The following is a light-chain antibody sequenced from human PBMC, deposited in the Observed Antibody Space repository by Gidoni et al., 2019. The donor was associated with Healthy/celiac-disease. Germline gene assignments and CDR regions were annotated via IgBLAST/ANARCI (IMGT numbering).Light chain of an antibody. J-gene: IGKJ4*01. CDR1: QSISSY. CDR3: QQSYSTLFT. V-gene: IGKV1-39*01. CDR2: AAS. Sequence: DIQMTQSPSSLSASVGDRVTITCRASQSISSYLNWYQQKPGKAPKLLIYAASSLQSGVPSRFSGSGSGTDFTLTISSLQPEDFATYYCQQSYSTLFTFGGETKVGIK.